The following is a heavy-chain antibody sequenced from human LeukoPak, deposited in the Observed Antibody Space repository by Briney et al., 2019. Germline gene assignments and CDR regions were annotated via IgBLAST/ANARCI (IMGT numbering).Heavy chain of an antibody. J-gene: IGHJ4*02. CDR2: ISDADAAT. CDR3: AKARAGGSTYEY. D-gene: IGHD3-10*01. Sequence: GGSLRLSCAASGFSISRYIMTWVRQAPGKGQEWVSAISDADAATVYAESVKGRFTISGDNSKNTLYLQMNSLRVDDTAIYYCAKARAGGSTYEYWGQGTLVTVSS. V-gene: IGHV3-23*01. CDR1: GFSISRYI.